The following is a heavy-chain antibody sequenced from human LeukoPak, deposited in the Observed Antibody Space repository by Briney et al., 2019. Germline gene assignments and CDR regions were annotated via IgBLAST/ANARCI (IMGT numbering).Heavy chain of an antibody. CDR1: GFTFSNYA. CDR2: ISGSGGST. CDR3: AKCRQQMAVTRGTFDH. J-gene: IGHJ4*02. D-gene: IGHD4-17*01. Sequence: GGSLRRSCAASGFTFSNYAMSWVRQTPEKGLEWVSSISGSGGSTDYADSVKGRFTISRDNSKNTLSLQMNSLRAEDTAVYYCAKCRQQMAVTRGTFDHWGQGTLVTVSS. V-gene: IGHV3-23*01.